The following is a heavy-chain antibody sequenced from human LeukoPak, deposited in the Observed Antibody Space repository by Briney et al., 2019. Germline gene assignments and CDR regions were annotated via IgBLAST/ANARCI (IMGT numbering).Heavy chain of an antibody. V-gene: IGHV4-61*02. CDR2: IYTTGNT. CDR3: ARAFHCSTTSCYARGLDY. J-gene: IGHJ4*02. D-gene: IGHD2-2*01. CDR1: GGSISNGSYY. Sequence: PSETLSLTCSVSGGSISNGSYYWSWIRQPAGKGLEWIGRIYTTGNTNYNPSLKSRVTISVDTSNNQFSLNLSSVTAADTAVYCCARAFHCSTTSCYARGLDYWGQGTLVTVSS.